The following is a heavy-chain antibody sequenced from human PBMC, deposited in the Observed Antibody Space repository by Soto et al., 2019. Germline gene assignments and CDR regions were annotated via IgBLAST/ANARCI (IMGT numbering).Heavy chain of an antibody. CDR1: GFTFSTYS. CDR2: ISRDSSTI. V-gene: IGHV3-48*02. Sequence: LRLSCAASGFTFSTYSMNWVRQAPGKGLEWVSYISRDSSTIFYADSVTGRFTISRDNAKNSLYLQMNSLRDEDTAVYYCAREMATITEIDYWGQGTLVTVSS. CDR3: AREMATITEIDY. J-gene: IGHJ4*02. D-gene: IGHD5-12*01.